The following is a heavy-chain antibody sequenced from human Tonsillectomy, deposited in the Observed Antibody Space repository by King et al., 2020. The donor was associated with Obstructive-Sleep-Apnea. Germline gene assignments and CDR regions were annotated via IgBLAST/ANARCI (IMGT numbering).Heavy chain of an antibody. J-gene: IGHJ4*02. CDR3: ARERSGQWDY. D-gene: IGHD2-8*01. Sequence: QLVQSGAEVKKPGASVKVSCKASGDTFTSNFMHWVRQAPGQGLEWLGGIDFSGGSKAYSQKFQGRVTMTRDTSTSTVYMELRSLSSEDAAVYLCARERSGQWDYWGQGTLVTVSS. CDR1: GDTFTSNF. CDR2: IDFSGGSK. V-gene: IGHV1-46*03.